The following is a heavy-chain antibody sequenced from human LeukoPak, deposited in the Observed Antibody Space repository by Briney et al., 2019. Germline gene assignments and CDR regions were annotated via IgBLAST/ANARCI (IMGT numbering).Heavy chain of an antibody. J-gene: IGHJ4*02. CDR1: GYSISSGYY. Sequence: SETLSLTCAVSGYSISSGYYWGWIRHPPGKGLEWIGSIYHSGSTYYNPSLKSRVTISVDTSKNQFSLKLSSVTAADTAVYYSASESSNFDYWGQGTLVTVSS. V-gene: IGHV4-38-2*01. CDR3: ASESSNFDY. CDR2: IYHSGST. D-gene: IGHD1-26*01.